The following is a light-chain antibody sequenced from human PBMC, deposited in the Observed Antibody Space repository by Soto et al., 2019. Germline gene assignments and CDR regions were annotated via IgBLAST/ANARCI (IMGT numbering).Light chain of an antibody. CDR2: EVN. V-gene: IGLV2-23*02. J-gene: IGLJ7*01. CDR3: CSYAGSNTYGV. Sequence: QSVLTQPASVSGSPGQSITISCTGTSSDVGSYNLVSWYQHHAGKAPQLLIYEVNKRPSGVSNRFSGSKSGNTASLTISGLQAEDEADYYCCSYAGSNTYGVFGGGTQLTV. CDR1: SSDVGSYNL.